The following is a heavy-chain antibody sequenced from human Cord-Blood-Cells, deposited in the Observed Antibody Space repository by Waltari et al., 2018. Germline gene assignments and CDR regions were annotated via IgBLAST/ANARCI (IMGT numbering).Heavy chain of an antibody. CDR2: MNPNSGNT. V-gene: IGHV1-8*01. Sequence: QVQMVQSGAEVKKPGASVKVSCQDAGYTFTSYYINWVRQATGQGLEWMGLMNPNSGNTGYAQKVQGRVTMTRNTSISTAYMELSSLRSEDTAVYYCAIDGSYYDAFDIWGQGTMVTVSS. D-gene: IGHD1-26*01. CDR3: AIDGSYYDAFDI. J-gene: IGHJ3*02. CDR1: GYTFTSYY.